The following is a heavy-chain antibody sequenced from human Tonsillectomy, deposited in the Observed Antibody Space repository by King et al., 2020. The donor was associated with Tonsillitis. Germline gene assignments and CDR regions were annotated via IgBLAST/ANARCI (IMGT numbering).Heavy chain of an antibody. CDR3: WVTGYYWGSDAFDI. V-gene: IGHV3-30*02. CDR2: IRYDGSNK. Sequence: QVQLVESGGGVVQPGGSLRLSCAASGFTFSSYGMHWVRQAPGKGLEWVAFIRYDGSNKYYADSVKGRFTISRDNSKNTLYLQMNSLRAEDTAVYYCWVTGYYWGSDAFDIWGQGTMVTVSS. J-gene: IGHJ3*02. D-gene: IGHD3-9*01. CDR1: GFTFSSYG.